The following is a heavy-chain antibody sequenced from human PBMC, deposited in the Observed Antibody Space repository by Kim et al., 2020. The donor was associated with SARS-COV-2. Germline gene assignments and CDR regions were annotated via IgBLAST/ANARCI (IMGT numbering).Heavy chain of an antibody. V-gene: IGHV6-1*01. CDR3: AKVLKGVGGMGV. J-gene: IGHJ6*02. D-gene: IGHD3-16*01. Sequence: EYAVSVKSRITINPDTSKSQFSLQLNSVTPEDTAVYYCAKVLKGVGGMGVWGQGTTVTVSS.